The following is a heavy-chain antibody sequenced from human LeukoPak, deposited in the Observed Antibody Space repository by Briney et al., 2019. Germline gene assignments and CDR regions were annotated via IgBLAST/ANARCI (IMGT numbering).Heavy chain of an antibody. CDR3: ARPLGTIFGVVIPFDAFDI. CDR1: GGTFGSYA. CDR2: IIPIFGTA. D-gene: IGHD3-3*01. V-gene: IGHV1-69*13. Sequence: SVKVSCKASGGTFGSYAISWVRQAPGQGLEWMGGIIPIFGTANYAQKFQGRVTITADESTSTAYMELSSLRSEDTAVYYCARPLGTIFGVVIPFDAFDIWGQGTMVTVSS. J-gene: IGHJ3*02.